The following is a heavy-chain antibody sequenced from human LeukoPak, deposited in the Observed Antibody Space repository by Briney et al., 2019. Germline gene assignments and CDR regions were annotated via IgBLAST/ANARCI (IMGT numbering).Heavy chain of an antibody. CDR3: VRKNRDFNAAFDI. CDR1: GFTVSNNY. Sequence: PGGSLRLSCTPSGFTVSNNYMSWVRQAPGKGLEWVSISYSDSNTNYADSVKGRFTISRDTSQNTLSLQMNSLRAEDTAVYYCVRKNRDFNAAFDIWGQGTVVTVSS. CDR2: SYSDSNT. V-gene: IGHV3-53*01. D-gene: IGHD1-14*01. J-gene: IGHJ3*02.